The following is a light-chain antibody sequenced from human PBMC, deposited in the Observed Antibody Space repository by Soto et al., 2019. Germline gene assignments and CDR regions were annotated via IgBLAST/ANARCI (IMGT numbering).Light chain of an antibody. J-gene: IGKJ1*01. CDR2: GAS. V-gene: IGKV3D-20*02. Sequence: EIVLTQSPGTLSLSPGERVTLSCRASQSVSSNFLAWYQQKPGQAPRLLIYGASTRATGIPATFSGSGSGTEFTLTISSLQPEDSAVYYCQQRSDWPPTWTFGQGTKVDIK. CDR1: QSVSSNF. CDR3: QQRSDWPPTWT.